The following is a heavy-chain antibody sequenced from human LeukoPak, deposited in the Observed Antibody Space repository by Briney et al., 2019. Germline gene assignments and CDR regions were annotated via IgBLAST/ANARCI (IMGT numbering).Heavy chain of an antibody. J-gene: IGHJ3*02. CDR2: ISAYNGNT. V-gene: IGHV1-18*01. D-gene: IGHD6-13*01. Sequence: ASVKVSCKASGYTFTSYGISWVRQAPGQGLEWMGWISAYNGNTNYAQKLQGRVTMTTDTSTSTAYMELRSLRSDDTAVYYCARGTQWDAGYSSSWYSDAFDIWGQGTMVTVSS. CDR1: GYTFTSYG. CDR3: ARGTQWDAGYSSSWYSDAFDI.